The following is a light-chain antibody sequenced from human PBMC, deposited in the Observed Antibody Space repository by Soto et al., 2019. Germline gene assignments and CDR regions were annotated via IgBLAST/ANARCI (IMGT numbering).Light chain of an antibody. Sequence: IVLTQSPGTLSLSPGERATLSCRARQSVARNLLAWFQQRPGQPPRLLIYDATGRATGIPDRFSGSGSATDFTLTINRLEPEDFAVYYCHQYANSPLTFGQGTKLEIK. J-gene: IGKJ2*01. V-gene: IGKV3-20*01. CDR2: DAT. CDR1: QSVARNL. CDR3: HQYANSPLT.